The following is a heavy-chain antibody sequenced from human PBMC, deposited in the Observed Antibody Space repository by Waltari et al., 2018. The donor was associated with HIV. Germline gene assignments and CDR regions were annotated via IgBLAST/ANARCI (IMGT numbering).Heavy chain of an antibody. CDR2: INHSGST. Sequence: QVQLQQWGAGLLKPSETRSLTCAVYGGSFSGYYWSWIRKPPGKGLEWIGEINHSGSTNYNPSLKSRVTISVDTSKNQFSLKLSSVTAADTAVYYCARGGVYSSSWYEWFDPWGQGTLVTVSS. CDR1: GGSFSGYY. D-gene: IGHD6-13*01. CDR3: ARGGVYSSSWYEWFDP. V-gene: IGHV4-34*01. J-gene: IGHJ5*02.